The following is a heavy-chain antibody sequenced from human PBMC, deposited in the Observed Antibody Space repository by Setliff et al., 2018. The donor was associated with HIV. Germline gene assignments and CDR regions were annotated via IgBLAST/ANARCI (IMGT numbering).Heavy chain of an antibody. D-gene: IGHD5-18*01. CDR1: SGSVSGYY. V-gene: IGHV4-39*01. J-gene: IGHJ5*02. Sequence: SETLSLTCSVSSGSVSGYYWAWIRQVPGRGLEWIGSISYSGATYYNPSLRSRVSISVDTSRNQFSLRLTSVTAADTSVYYCARDSTMIREGTDPWGQGTLVTVSS. CDR3: ARDSTMIREGTDP. CDR2: ISYSGAT.